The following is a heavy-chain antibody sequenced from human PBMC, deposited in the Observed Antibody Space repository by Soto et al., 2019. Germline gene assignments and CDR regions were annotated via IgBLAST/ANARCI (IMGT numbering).Heavy chain of an antibody. CDR1: GFTFTSSA. V-gene: IGHV1-58*02. Sequence: SVKVSCKASGFTFTSSAMQWVRQARGQRLEWIGWIVVGSGNTNYAQKFQERVTITRDMSTSTAYMELSSLRAEDTAVYYCARGYNNYVAWFGPWGQGTLVTVSS. CDR2: IVVGSGNT. J-gene: IGHJ5*02. D-gene: IGHD4-4*01. CDR3: ARGYNNYVAWFGP.